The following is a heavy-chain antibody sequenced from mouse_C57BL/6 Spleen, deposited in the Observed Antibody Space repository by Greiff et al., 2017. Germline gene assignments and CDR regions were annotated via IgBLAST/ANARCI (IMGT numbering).Heavy chain of an antibody. Sequence: VQLQQPGADLVKPGASVKVSCKASGYTFTSYWMHWVKQRPGPGLEWIGRIHPSDSDTNYNQQFKGKATFTAAKSSSTAYMQLSSLTSEDSEVYYSAITTVVATWDFDYWGQGTTLTVSS. CDR2: IHPSDSDT. D-gene: IGHD1-1*01. V-gene: IGHV1-74*01. CDR1: GYTFTSYW. J-gene: IGHJ2*01. CDR3: AITTVVATWDFDY.